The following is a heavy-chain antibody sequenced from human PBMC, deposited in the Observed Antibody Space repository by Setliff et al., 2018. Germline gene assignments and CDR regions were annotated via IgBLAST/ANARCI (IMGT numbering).Heavy chain of an antibody. J-gene: IGHJ6*02. D-gene: IGHD3-3*01. CDR1: GCTFSSYA. V-gene: IGHV1-69*13. CDR3: AREDGTYYNFWSGYSTTPYYGMDV. CDR2: IIPIFGTA. Sequence: SVKVSCKASGCTFSSYAISWVRQAPGQGLEWMGGIIPIFGTANYAQKFQGRVTITADESTSTAYMELSSLRSEDTAVYYCAREDGTYYNFWSGYSTTPYYGMDVWGQGTTGTVSS.